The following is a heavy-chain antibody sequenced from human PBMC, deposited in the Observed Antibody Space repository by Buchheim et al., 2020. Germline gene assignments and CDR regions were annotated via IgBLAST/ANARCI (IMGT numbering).Heavy chain of an antibody. V-gene: IGHV3-23*01. CDR3: AKYRTTVVTPGAFDY. J-gene: IGHJ4*02. Sequence: EVQLLESGGGLVQPGGSLRLPCAASGFTFSTYAVTWVRQAPGKGLEWVSAISGSGGSTYYADSVKGRFTISRDNSKNTLYLQMNSLRADDTAVYYCAKYRTTVVTPGAFDYWGQGTL. CDR2: ISGSGGST. D-gene: IGHD4-23*01. CDR1: GFTFSTYA.